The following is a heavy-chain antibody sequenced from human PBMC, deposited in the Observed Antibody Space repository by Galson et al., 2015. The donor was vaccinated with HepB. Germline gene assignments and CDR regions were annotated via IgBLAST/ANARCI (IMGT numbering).Heavy chain of an antibody. Sequence: SLRLSCAASGFTFSNYAMNWVRQAPGKGLEWVSAISGGGTFYADSVKGRFTISRDNAKNTLFLQMDSLRAEDTAVYYCAIATPYGTGWYGRNEYWGRGTLVTVSS. CDR2: ISGGGT. CDR3: AIATPYGTGWYGRNEY. J-gene: IGHJ4*02. D-gene: IGHD6-19*01. V-gene: IGHV3-23*01. CDR1: GFTFSNYA.